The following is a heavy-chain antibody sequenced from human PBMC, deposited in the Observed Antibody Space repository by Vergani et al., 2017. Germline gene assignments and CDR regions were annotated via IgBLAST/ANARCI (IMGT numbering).Heavy chain of an antibody. CDR2: IHYTGST. V-gene: IGHV4-38-2*01. Sequence: QVQLQESGPGLVKASETLSLSCAVSDSSITTNYYWACIRQPPGKGLEWIGSIHYTGSTYYNPSLKSRVTISVDTSKNQFSLKLSSVSAANTAVYYCARSPRDPGGYYLRRFGYWGQGALVTVSS. J-gene: IGHJ4*02. CDR3: ARSPRDPGGYYLRRFGY. D-gene: IGHD3-22*01. CDR1: DSSITTNYY.